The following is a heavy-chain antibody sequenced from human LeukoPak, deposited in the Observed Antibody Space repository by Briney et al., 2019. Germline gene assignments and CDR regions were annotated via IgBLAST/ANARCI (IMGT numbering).Heavy chain of an antibody. Sequence: GGSLRLSCAASGFTFSDYYMSWIRQAPGKGLEWVSYISSSGSTIYYADSVKGRFTTSRDNAKNSLYLQMNSLRAEDTAVYYCARINGDTAMVTYYYYYGMDVWGQGTTVTVSS. D-gene: IGHD5-18*01. CDR3: ARINGDTAMVTYYYYYGMDV. CDR1: GFTFSDYY. CDR2: ISSSGSTI. J-gene: IGHJ6*02. V-gene: IGHV3-11*01.